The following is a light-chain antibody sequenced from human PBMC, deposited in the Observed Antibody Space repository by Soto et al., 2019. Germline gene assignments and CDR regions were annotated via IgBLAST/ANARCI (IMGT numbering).Light chain of an antibody. Sequence: DIPLTQSPSFLSASVGDRVTITCRASQGIRNSLAWYHQKPGKAPELLVYSASTLHSGVPSRFSGSGSGTEFTLTISSLQPDDFATYFCHQLHSYPWTFGQGTKVEIK. CDR3: HQLHSYPWT. CDR1: QGIRNS. CDR2: SAS. J-gene: IGKJ1*01. V-gene: IGKV1-9*01.